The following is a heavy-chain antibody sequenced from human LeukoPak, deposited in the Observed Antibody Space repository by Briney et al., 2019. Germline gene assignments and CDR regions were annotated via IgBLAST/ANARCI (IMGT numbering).Heavy chain of an antibody. J-gene: IGHJ4*02. V-gene: IGHV3-7*01. CDR3: ARAAGSGSYYFDY. D-gene: IGHD3-10*01. Sequence: PGGSLRLSCAASGFTFSNAWMSWVRQAPGKGLEWVANIKQDGSEKYYVDSVKGRFTISRDNAKNSLYLQMNSLRAEDTAVYYCARAAGSGSYYFDYWGQGTLVTVSS. CDR2: IKQDGSEK. CDR1: GFTFSNAW.